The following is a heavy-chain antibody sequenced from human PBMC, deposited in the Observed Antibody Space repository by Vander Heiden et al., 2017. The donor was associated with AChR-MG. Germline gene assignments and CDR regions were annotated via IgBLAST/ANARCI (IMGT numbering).Heavy chain of an antibody. CDR3: ASGRYCSSTSCYTLFYYYGMDV. CDR2: IIPIFGTA. D-gene: IGHD2-2*02. J-gene: IGHJ6*02. V-gene: IGHV1-69*06. Sequence: QVQLVQSGAEAKKPGSSVKVSCKASGGTFTSYAISRVRQAPGQGLEWMGGIIPIFGTANYAQKFQGRVTMTADKSTSTAYMELSSLRSEDTAVYYCASGRYCSSTSCYTLFYYYGMDVWGQGTTVTVSS. CDR1: GGTFTSYA.